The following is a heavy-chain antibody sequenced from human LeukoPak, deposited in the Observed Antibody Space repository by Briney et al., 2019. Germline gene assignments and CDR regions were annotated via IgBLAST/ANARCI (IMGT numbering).Heavy chain of an antibody. V-gene: IGHV1-69*04. CDR1: GGTFSSYA. Sequence: SVEVSCKASGGTFSSYAISWVRQASGHGLEWIGRIIPILAITHYAQRFEGRVTITADESATTAYMELSSLTSEDTALYFCARHYGGNSVTAGFQYWGQGTLVTVSS. J-gene: IGHJ1*01. CDR3: ARHYGGNSVTAGFQY. D-gene: IGHD4-23*01. CDR2: IIPILAIT.